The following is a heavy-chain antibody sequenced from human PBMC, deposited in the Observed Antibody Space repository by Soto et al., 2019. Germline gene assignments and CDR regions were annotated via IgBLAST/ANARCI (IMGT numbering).Heavy chain of an antibody. CDR3: ARRRPTGYYNY. V-gene: IGHV3-11*05. CDR2: ISSSSSDT. CDR1: GFPFSDYY. Sequence: QVQLVESGGDLVKPGGSLRLSCAASGFPFSDYYMSWIRQAPGKGLEWVSSISSSSSDTNYAQSVKGRFTISRDNAKNSLHLQMNSLIAEDTAVYSCARRRPTGYYNYWGQGTLVTVSA. J-gene: IGHJ4*02. D-gene: IGHD3-9*01.